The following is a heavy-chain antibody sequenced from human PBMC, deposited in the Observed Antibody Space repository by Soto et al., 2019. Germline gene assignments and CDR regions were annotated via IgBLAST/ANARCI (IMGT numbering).Heavy chain of an antibody. CDR2: LNIDGSIT. J-gene: IGHJ6*03. CDR3: ARAPAYMDV. V-gene: IGHV3-74*01. Sequence: GGSLRLSCAASGFTFSSYWMHWVRQAPGKGLVWVSRLNIDGSITGYADSVKGRFTISRDNAKNTLYLQMNSLTAEDTAVYYCARAPAYMDVWGKGTTVTVS. CDR1: GFTFSSYW.